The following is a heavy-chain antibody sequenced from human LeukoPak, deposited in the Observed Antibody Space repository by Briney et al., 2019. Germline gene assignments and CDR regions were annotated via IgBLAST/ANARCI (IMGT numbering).Heavy chain of an antibody. CDR1: GFTFSSYS. Sequence: GGSLRLSCAAPGFTFSSYSMNWVRQAPGKGLAWVSSISSSSTYIYYADSVKGRFTISRDNAKNSLYLQMNSLRAEDTAVYYCARESLYYDSSGSFDYWGQGTLVTVSS. CDR2: ISSSSTYI. CDR3: ARESLYYDSSGSFDY. V-gene: IGHV3-21*01. D-gene: IGHD3-22*01. J-gene: IGHJ4*02.